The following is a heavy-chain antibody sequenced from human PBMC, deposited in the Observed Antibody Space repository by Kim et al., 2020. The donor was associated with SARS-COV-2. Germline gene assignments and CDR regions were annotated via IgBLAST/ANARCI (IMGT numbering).Heavy chain of an antibody. D-gene: IGHD6-13*01. Sequence: GGSLRLSCAASGFTFSNFAIHWVRQAPGKGLESVSAISSSGANTYYADSVKGRFTISRDNSKNTLYLQMGSLRAEDMAVYYCVRRATAADAGYDYWGQGT. CDR2: ISSSGANT. CDR1: GFTFSNFA. CDR3: VRRATAADAGYDY. V-gene: IGHV3-64*02. J-gene: IGHJ4*02.